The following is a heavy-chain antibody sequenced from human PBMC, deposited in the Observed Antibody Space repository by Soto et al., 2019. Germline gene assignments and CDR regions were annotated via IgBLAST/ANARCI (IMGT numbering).Heavy chain of an antibody. V-gene: IGHV1-69*01. CDR3: ASGASRWYPYFFDS. CDR1: EGTFNSYA. J-gene: IGHJ4*02. D-gene: IGHD6-13*01. Sequence: QAQVVQSGAEVRKPGSSVKLSCKASEGTFNSYAITWVRQAPGQGLEWMGGIIPYYNTLNYAQKFQDRVTITADDSTNTGDMELSSLRSDGTAVYFCASGASRWYPYFFDSWAQGTLVTVSS. CDR2: IIPYYNTL.